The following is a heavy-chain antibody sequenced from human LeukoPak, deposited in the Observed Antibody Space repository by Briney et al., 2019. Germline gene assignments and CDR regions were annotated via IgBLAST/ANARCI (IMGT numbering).Heavy chain of an antibody. CDR1: GFTFSNYG. Sequence: GGSLRLSCAASGFTFSNYGMHWVRQAPGKGLEWVSSISSSSSYIYYADSVKGRFTISRDNAKNSLYLQMNSLRAEDTAVYYCARAGRAYSSSWYWFDPWGQGTLVTVSS. CDR3: ARAGRAYSSSWYWFDP. V-gene: IGHV3-21*01. CDR2: ISSSSSYI. J-gene: IGHJ5*02. D-gene: IGHD6-13*01.